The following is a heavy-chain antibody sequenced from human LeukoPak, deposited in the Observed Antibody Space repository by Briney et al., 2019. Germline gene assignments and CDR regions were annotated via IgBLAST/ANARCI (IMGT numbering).Heavy chain of an antibody. V-gene: IGHV3-9*01. CDR3: AKDSEARSISWYSHFDL. Sequence: GGSLRLSCEASGFTLEDYGIHWVRQVPGKGLEWVSGVTWSSRSKRYADSVRGRFSISRDDANNSLFLQMNNLRPEDTALYYCAKDSEARSISWYSHFDLWGRGTLVTVSS. J-gene: IGHJ2*01. CDR1: GFTLEDYG. D-gene: IGHD6-13*01. CDR2: VTWSSRSK.